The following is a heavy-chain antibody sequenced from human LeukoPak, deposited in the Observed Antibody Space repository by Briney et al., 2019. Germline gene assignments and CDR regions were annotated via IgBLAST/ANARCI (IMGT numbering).Heavy chain of an antibody. V-gene: IGHV3-23*01. J-gene: IGHJ1*01. CDR3: AKDGTYGGSYYGDYQH. Sequence: PGGSLRLSCAASGFTFSSYAMSWLRQAPGKGLEWVSAISGSGGSTYYADSVKGRFTISRDNSKNTLYLQMNSLRAEDTAVYYCAKDGTYGGSYYGDYQHWGQGTLVTVSS. D-gene: IGHD1-26*01. CDR2: ISGSGGST. CDR1: GFTFSSYA.